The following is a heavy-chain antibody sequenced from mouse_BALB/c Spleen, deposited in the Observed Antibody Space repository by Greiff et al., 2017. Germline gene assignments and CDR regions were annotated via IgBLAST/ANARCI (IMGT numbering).Heavy chain of an antibody. V-gene: IGHV5-6*02. CDR1: GFTFSSYG. D-gene: IGHD1-1*01. CDR2: ISSGGSYT. Sequence: EVMLVESGGDLVKPGGSLKLSCAASGFTFSSYGMSWVRQTPDKRLEWVATISSGGSYTYYPDSVKGRFTISRDNAKNTLYLQMSSLKSEDTAMYYCARGYYGSSYVGYFDVWGAGTTVTVSS. J-gene: IGHJ1*01. CDR3: ARGYYGSSYVGYFDV.